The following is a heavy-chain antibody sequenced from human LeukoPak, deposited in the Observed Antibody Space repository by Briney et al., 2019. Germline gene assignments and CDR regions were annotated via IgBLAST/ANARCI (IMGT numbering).Heavy chain of an antibody. CDR1: GYTFTSYD. J-gene: IGHJ4*02. CDR3: ARGTRGDVLRYFDWLLYSFDY. D-gene: IGHD3-9*01. V-gene: IGHV1-8*01. Sequence: ASVKVSCKASGYTFTSYDINWVRQATGQGLEWMGWMNPNSGNTGYAQKFQGRVTMTRNTSISTAYMELSSLGSEDTAVYYCARGTRGDVLRYFDWLLYSFDYWGQGTLVTVSS. CDR2: MNPNSGNT.